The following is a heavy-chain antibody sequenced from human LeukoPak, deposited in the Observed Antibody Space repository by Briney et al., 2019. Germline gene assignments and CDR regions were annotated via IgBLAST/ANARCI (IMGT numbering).Heavy chain of an antibody. CDR3: ARVVGATRYSDY. D-gene: IGHD1-26*01. CDR2: INPNGGGT. CDR1: GYTFTGSY. Sequence: ASVKVSCKASGYTFTGSYIHWVRQAPGQGLEWMGWINPNGGGTNYAQKFQGRVTMTQDTSISTAYMELSRLRSDDTAVYYCARVVGATRYSDYWGQGTLVTVSS. V-gene: IGHV1-2*02. J-gene: IGHJ4*02.